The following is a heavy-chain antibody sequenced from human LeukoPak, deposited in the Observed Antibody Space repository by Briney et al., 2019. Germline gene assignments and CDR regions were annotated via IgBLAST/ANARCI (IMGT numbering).Heavy chain of an antibody. CDR1: GDSFTSVTDY. D-gene: IGHD4-23*01. J-gene: IGHJ1*01. CDR2: GDYSGGT. CDR3: ARAYDYGDNGYFQH. V-gene: IGHV4-39*07. Sequence: SETLSLTCTVSGDSFTSVTDYWAWIRQPPGKGLEWIASGDYSGGTYYNPSLKSRVTISVDKSKNQFSLKLSSVTAADTAVYYCARAYDYGDNGYFQHWGQGTLVTVSS.